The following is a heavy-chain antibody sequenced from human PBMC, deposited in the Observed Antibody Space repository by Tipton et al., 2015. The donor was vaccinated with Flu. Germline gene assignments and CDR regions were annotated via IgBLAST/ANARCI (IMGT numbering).Heavy chain of an antibody. Sequence: QLVQSGAEAKKPGESLKISCEGSGYSFSSYSIDWVRRVPGRGLEWMGIIYAEDSETRYSPSFKGQVTMSVDNSLNTAYLQWSSLKASDSATYYCSRRGYDFSSDFWGQGTLVTVSP. J-gene: IGHJ4*02. CDR2: IYAEDSET. CDR1: GYSFSSYS. CDR3: SRRGYDFSSDF. V-gene: IGHV5-51*01. D-gene: IGHD3-3*01.